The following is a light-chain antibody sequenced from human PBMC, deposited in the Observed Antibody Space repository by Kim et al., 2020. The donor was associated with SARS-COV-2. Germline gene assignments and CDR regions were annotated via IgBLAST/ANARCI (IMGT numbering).Light chain of an antibody. Sequence: VAPGTTASITCSGDKLGDKFSCWYQQQPGQSPVLVIYQDSKRPSGIPERFSGSNSGNTATLTISGTQAMDEADYYCQAWDSSTVVFGGGTQLTVL. CDR3: QAWDSSTVV. V-gene: IGLV3-1*01. CDR2: QDS. CDR1: KLGDKF. J-gene: IGLJ2*01.